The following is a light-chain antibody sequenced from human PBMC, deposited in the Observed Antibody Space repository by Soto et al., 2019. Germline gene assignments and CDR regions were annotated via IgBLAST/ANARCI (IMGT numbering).Light chain of an antibody. CDR3: CSYTTTYTYV. CDR2: EGT. CDR1: SSDVGSYNR. Sequence: QLVLTQPASVSGSPGQSITISCTGTSSDVGSYNRVSWYQQHPGKAPKLMIYEGTKRPSGVSTRFSGSKSGNTASLTISGLLAEDEGDYYCCSYTTTYTYVFGTGTKLTVL. V-gene: IGLV2-23*01. J-gene: IGLJ1*01.